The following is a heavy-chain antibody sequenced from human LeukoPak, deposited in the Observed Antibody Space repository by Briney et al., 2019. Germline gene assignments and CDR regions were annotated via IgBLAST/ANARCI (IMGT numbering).Heavy chain of an antibody. CDR2: INQDGSEK. D-gene: IGHD5-24*01. Sequence: GGSLRLSCALSGLRFGSFWMGWVRQAPGKGLGWVANINQDGSEKYFVDSVRRRFTISRDNSKNSLHLQMNTLRADDTAVYYCARERDGRFFDYWGQGTLVTVSS. CDR1: GLRFGSFW. J-gene: IGHJ4*02. V-gene: IGHV3-7*01. CDR3: ARERDGRFFDY.